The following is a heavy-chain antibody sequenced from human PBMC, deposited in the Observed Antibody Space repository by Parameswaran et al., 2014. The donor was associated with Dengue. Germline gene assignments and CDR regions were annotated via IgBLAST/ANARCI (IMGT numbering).Heavy chain of an antibody. Sequence: RWIRQPPGRGLEWIGYIYHSGSTYYNPSLKSRVTISVDRSKNQFSLKLSSVTAADTAVYYCARVKQWLDGMNWFDPWGQGTLVTVSS. D-gene: IGHD6-19*01. J-gene: IGHJ5*02. CDR2: IYHSGST. V-gene: IGHV4-30-2*01. CDR3: ARVKQWLDGMNWFDP.